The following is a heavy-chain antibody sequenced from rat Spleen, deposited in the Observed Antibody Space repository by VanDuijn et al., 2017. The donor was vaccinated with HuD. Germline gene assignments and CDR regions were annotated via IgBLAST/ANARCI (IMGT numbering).Heavy chain of an antibody. D-gene: IGHD4-1*01. Sequence: EVLLMESGGGLVQPGRSLKLSCAASGFTFSDYGMAWVRQAPGKGLEWVASITNTGGNVYYPDSVKGRFTISRDNAQNTLYLQMNSLRSEDTATYYCTRDNYGFDYWGQGVMVTVSS. CDR3: TRDNYGFDY. J-gene: IGHJ2*01. V-gene: IGHV5-31*01. CDR1: GFTFSDYG. CDR2: ITNTGGNV.